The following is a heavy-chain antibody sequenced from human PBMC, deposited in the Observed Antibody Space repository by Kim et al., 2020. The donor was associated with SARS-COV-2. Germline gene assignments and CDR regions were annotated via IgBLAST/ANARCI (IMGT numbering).Heavy chain of an antibody. D-gene: IGHD1-26*01. J-gene: IGHJ4*01. CDR3: ARDRVPGAPDYFDD. Sequence: GGSLRLSCEASGFDFSNSAMHWVRQTAGKGLEWVAVVSTGGGDIKIYTDSVRGRFSISRDNARNTLYLQMSGLRVDDTGVYFCARDRVPGAPDYFDDWGQGTQVTVSS. CDR2: VSTGGGDIK. CDR1: GFDFSNSA. V-gene: IGHV3-30-3*01.